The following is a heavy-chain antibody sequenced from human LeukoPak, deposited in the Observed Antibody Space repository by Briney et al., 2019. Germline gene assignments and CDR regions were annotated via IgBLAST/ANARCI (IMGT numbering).Heavy chain of an antibody. V-gene: IGHV3-23*01. CDR3: AKTGDYYDSSGYYYYYYYGMDV. Sequence: GGSLRLSCLTSGFTLSTNAMSWVRQAPGKRLEWVSAISGSGGSTYYADSVKGRFTISRDNSKNTLYLQMNSLRAEDTAVYYCAKTGDYYDSSGYYYYYYYGMDVWGQGTTVTVSS. CDR1: GFTLSTNA. CDR2: ISGSGGST. J-gene: IGHJ6*02. D-gene: IGHD3-22*01.